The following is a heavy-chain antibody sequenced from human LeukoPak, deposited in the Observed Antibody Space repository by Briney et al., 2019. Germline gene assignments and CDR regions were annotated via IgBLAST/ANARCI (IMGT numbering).Heavy chain of an antibody. CDR3: ASSSGWYINWFDP. Sequence: GGSLRLSCAASGFTFSSYAMSWVRQAPGRGLEWVSAISGSGGSTYYADSVKGRFTISRDNSKNTLYLQMNSLRAEDTAVYYCASSSGWYINWFDPWGQGTLVTVSS. CDR1: GFTFSSYA. D-gene: IGHD6-19*01. CDR2: ISGSGGST. V-gene: IGHV3-23*01. J-gene: IGHJ5*02.